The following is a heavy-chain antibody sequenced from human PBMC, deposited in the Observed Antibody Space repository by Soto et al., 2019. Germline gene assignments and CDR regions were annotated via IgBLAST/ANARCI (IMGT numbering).Heavy chain of an antibody. CDR3: ARDSIEVRVATKVGAFDV. V-gene: IGHV3-7*01. D-gene: IGHD2-15*01. J-gene: IGHJ3*01. CDR2: IKEDGSEK. CDR1: GFTFSSHW. Sequence: EVQVVESGGGLVQPGGSLRLSCAASGFTFSSHWMSWVRQAPGKGLEWVANIKEDGSEKFYVDSVKGRFTISRDNAKRSLYLQMNSLRAEDTALYYCARDSIEVRVATKVGAFDVWGQGTKVTVSS.